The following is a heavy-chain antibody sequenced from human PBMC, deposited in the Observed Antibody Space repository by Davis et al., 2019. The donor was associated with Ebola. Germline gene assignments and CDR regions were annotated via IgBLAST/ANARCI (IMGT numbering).Heavy chain of an antibody. J-gene: IGHJ6*02. V-gene: IGHV3-53*01. CDR2: IYSGGST. CDR1: GFTVSSNY. CDR3: ARTYYYYYGMDV. Sequence: ESLKISCAASGFTVSSNYMSWVRQAPGKGLEWVSVIYSGGSTYYADSVKGRFTISRDNSKNTLYLQMNSLRAEDTAVYYCARTYYYYYGMDVWGQGTTVTVSS.